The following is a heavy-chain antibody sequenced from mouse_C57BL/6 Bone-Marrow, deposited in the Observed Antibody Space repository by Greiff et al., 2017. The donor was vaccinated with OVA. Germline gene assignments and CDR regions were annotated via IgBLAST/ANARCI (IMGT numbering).Heavy chain of an antibody. CDR1: EYDFPSHD. Sequence: EVQLVESGGGLVQPGESLKLSCESNEYDFPSHDMSWVRKTPEKRLELVAAINSDGGSTYYPDTMERRFIISRDNTKKTLYLRMGSLRSEDTALDYCARNYYGSSYGYFDGWGTGTTVTVSS. J-gene: IGHJ1*03. D-gene: IGHD1-1*01. CDR2: INSDGGST. V-gene: IGHV5-2*01. CDR3: ARNYYGSSYGYFDG.